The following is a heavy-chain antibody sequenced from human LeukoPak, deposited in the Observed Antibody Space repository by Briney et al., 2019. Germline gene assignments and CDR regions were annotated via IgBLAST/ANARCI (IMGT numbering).Heavy chain of an antibody. CDR2: INHSGST. CDR1: GFTVSSNY. D-gene: IGHD3-22*01. Sequence: GSLRLSCAASGFTVSSNYMTWIRQPPGKGLEWIGEINHSGSTNYNPSLRSRVTISVDTSKKQFSLKLSSVTAADTAVYYCARHYYDSSGYYPLYFDYWGQGTLVTVSS. V-gene: IGHV4-34*01. CDR3: ARHYYDSSGYYPLYFDY. J-gene: IGHJ4*02.